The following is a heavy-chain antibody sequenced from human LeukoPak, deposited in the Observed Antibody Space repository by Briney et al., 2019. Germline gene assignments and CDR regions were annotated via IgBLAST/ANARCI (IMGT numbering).Heavy chain of an antibody. CDR3: ARVSDLVYYYDSSGYPLDY. Sequence: TGGSLRLSCAASGFTFSSYAMHWVRQAPGKGLAWVAVISYDGSNKYYADSVKGRFTISRDNSKNTLYLQMNSLRAEDTAVYYCARVSDLVYYYDSSGYPLDYWGQGTLVTVSS. CDR2: ISYDGSNK. J-gene: IGHJ4*02. CDR1: GFTFSSYA. D-gene: IGHD3-22*01. V-gene: IGHV3-30-3*01.